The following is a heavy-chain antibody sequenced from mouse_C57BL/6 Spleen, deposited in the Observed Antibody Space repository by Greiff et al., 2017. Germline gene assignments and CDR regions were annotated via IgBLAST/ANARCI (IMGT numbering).Heavy chain of an antibody. CDR2: INPGSGYT. Sequence: VQLQQSGAELAKPGASVKLSCTASGYTFTSYWMHWVNQRPGKGLEWIGYINPGSGYTKYNQKFKDKATLTADKSTSTAYMQLSSLTYEDSAVYYCAREDYSNYDAMDYWGQGTSVTVSS. D-gene: IGHD2-5*01. J-gene: IGHJ4*01. CDR3: AREDYSNYDAMDY. CDR1: GYTFTSYW. V-gene: IGHV1-7*01.